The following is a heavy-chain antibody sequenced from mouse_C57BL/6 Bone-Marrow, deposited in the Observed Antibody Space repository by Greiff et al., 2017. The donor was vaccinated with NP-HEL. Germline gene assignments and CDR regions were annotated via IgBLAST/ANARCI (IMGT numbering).Heavy chain of an antibody. J-gene: IGHJ3*01. Sequence: QVQLKQSGPELVKPGASVKLSCKASGYTFTDYYINWVKQRPGQGLEWIGWIYPGSGNTKYNEKFKGKATLTVDKSSSTAYMQLSSLTSEDSAVYFCASPLFYGSKGGGFAYWGQGTLVTVSA. D-gene: IGHD1-1*01. V-gene: IGHV1-84*01. CDR1: GYTFTDYY. CDR3: ASPLFYGSKGGGFAY. CDR2: IYPGSGNT.